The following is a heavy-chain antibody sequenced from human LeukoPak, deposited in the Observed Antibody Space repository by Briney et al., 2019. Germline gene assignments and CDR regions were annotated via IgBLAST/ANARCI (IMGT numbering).Heavy chain of an antibody. D-gene: IGHD6-13*01. Sequence: SETLSLTCTVSGGSISSNNYYWGWIRQPPGKGLEWIGSIYYSGSTYYNPSLKSRVTTSVDTSKNQFSLKLNSVTAADTAVYYCARLSYSSRAWFDPWGQGTLVTVSS. CDR2: IYYSGST. J-gene: IGHJ5*02. V-gene: IGHV4-39*01. CDR1: GGSISSNNYY. CDR3: ARLSYSSRAWFDP.